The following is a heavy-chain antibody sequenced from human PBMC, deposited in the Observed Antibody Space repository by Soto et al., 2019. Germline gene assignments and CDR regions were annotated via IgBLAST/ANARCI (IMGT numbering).Heavy chain of an antibody. D-gene: IGHD6-13*01. Sequence: QVQLVQSGAEVKKPGASVKVSCKASGYTFTSYGISWVRQAPGQGLEWMGWISAYNGNTNYAQKLQGRVTMTTDTSTSTDYMELRSLRSDDTAVYYCARQVWYSSSWYTGNWFDPWGQGTLVTVSS. CDR1: GYTFTSYG. CDR3: ARQVWYSSSWYTGNWFDP. CDR2: ISAYNGNT. J-gene: IGHJ5*02. V-gene: IGHV1-18*04.